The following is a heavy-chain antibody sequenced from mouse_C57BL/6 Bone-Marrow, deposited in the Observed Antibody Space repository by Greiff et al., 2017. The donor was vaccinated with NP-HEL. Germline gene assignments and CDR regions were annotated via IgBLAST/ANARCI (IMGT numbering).Heavy chain of an antibody. D-gene: IGHD1-1*01. CDR3: AITYYSAWFAY. V-gene: IGHV1-74*01. CDR2: IHPSDSDT. Sequence: QVQLQQPGAELVKPGASVKVSCKASGYTFTSYWMHWVKQRPGQGLEWIGRIHPSDSDTNYNQKFKGKATLTVDKSSSPAYMQLSSLTSEDSAVYYCAITYYSAWFAYWGQGTLVTVSA. CDR1: GYTFTSYW. J-gene: IGHJ3*01.